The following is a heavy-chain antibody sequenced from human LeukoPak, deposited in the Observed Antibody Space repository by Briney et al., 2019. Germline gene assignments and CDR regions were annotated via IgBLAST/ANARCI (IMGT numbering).Heavy chain of an antibody. D-gene: IGHD2-2*01. V-gene: IGHV3-23*01. Sequence: PGGSLRLSCEASGFTFGSFAMSWVRQAPGKGLEWLSGISASGHYIYNADSVKGGFTISRENSKNTLYIEMNSLRAEDTAVYYCARDGSWGDYQFYFYMDVWGKGNTVTVSS. CDR2: ISASGHYI. CDR3: ARDGSWGDYQFYFYMDV. J-gene: IGHJ6*03. CDR1: GFTFGSFA.